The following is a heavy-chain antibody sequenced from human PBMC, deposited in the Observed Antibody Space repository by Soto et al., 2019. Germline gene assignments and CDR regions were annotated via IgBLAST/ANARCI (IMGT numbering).Heavy chain of an antibody. V-gene: IGHV3-7*04. CDR1: GFDFSNYW. Sequence: EVQLVESGGGLVQPGGSLRLSCAASGFDFSNYWMTWVRLAPGKGLEWVANINQDESPKYYVDSVKGRFTISRDNAKNSLYLQMNSLRVEDTAVYYCARGTYYFDYWGQGTLVTVSS. CDR3: ARGTYYFDY. CDR2: INQDESPK. J-gene: IGHJ4*02.